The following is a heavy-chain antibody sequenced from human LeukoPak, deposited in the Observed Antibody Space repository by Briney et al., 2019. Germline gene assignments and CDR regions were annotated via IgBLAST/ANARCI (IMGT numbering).Heavy chain of an antibody. CDR3: ARETTVAPYYYFDY. V-gene: IGHV4-34*01. D-gene: IGHD6-19*01. CDR2: INHSGST. CDR1: GGSFSGYY. Sequence: PSETLSLTCAVYGGSFSGYYWSWIRQPPGKGLEWIGEINHSGSTNYNPSLKSRVTISVDTSKNQVSLKLSSVTAADTAVYYCARETTVAPYYYFDYWGQGTLVTVSS. J-gene: IGHJ4*02.